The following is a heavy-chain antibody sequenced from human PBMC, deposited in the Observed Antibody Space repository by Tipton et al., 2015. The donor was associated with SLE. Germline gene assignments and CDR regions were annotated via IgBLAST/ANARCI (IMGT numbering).Heavy chain of an antibody. CDR1: GGSVSSSTYY. CDR2: IYYGGNT. D-gene: IGHD4-17*01. V-gene: IGHV4-39*07. J-gene: IGHJ3*01. Sequence: GSLRLSCTVSGGSVSSSTYYWAWIRQPPGKGLEWIGNIYYGGNTYYNPSLQSPVFISVDTSKNQFSLRLASVTAADTAVYYCASLDGDYEGDAFDFWGQGTLVTVSS. CDR3: ASLDGDYEGDAFDF.